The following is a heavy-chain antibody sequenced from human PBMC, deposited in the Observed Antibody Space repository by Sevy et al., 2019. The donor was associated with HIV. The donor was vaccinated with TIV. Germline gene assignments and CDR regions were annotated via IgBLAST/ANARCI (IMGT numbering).Heavy chain of an antibody. Sequence: GGSLRLSCVVSGLDFKEAWMTWVRQAPGKGLEWVGRIKSESDGGTVDYAAPVKGRFTISRDDSRNTLFLEMDSLKTEDTAVYYCAMPHIAFGGMDVWGQGTTVTVSS. CDR2: IKSESDGGTV. V-gene: IGHV3-15*01. CDR1: GLDFKEAW. CDR3: AMPHIAFGGMDV. J-gene: IGHJ6*02. D-gene: IGHD2-2*01.